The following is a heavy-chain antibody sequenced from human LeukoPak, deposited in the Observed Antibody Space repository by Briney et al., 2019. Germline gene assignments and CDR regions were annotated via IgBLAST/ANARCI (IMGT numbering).Heavy chain of an antibody. CDR3: ARYRDGDDDISLDI. V-gene: IGHV4-59*08. Sequence: SETLSLTCTVSGDSISCDYWSWIRQPPGEGLEWIGFINNRGTISYNPSLKSRLTISRDMSKNQFALKLSSVSAAGTAFCYCARYRDGDDDISLDIWGQGTLVTVSS. D-gene: IGHD4-17*01. J-gene: IGHJ4*02. CDR2: INNRGTI. CDR1: GDSISCDY.